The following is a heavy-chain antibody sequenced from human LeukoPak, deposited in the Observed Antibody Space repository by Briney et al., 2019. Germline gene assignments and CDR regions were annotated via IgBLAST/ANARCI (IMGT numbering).Heavy chain of an antibody. CDR3: ARANGYYYYGMDV. CDR2: IYSGGST. J-gene: IGHJ6*02. D-gene: IGHD2-8*01. V-gene: IGHV3-53*01. Sequence: PSETLSLTCAVYGGSFSGYYWSWIRQAPGKGLEWVSVIYSGGSTYYADSVKGRFTISRGNSKNTLYLQMNSLRAEDTAVYYCARANGYYYYGMDVWGQGTTVTVSS. CDR1: GGSFSGYY.